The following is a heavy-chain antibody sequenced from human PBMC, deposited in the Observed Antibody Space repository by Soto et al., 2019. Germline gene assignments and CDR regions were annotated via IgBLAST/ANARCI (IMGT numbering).Heavy chain of an antibody. CDR2: INAGSAKT. D-gene: IGHD6-6*01. Sequence: ASVKVSCKASGYTFSGFAIHWVRQAPGQSLEWMGWINAGSAKTKYSQIFQDRVTFTKDTSASTVFMELSSLRSEDTAVYYCARAVIAARFGAEYYYYGTDVWGQGTTVTVSS. J-gene: IGHJ6*02. CDR1: GYTFSGFA. V-gene: IGHV1-3*01. CDR3: ARAVIAARFGAEYYYYGTDV.